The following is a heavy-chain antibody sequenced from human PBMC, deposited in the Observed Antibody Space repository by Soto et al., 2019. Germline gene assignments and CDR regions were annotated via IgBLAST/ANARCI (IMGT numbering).Heavy chain of an antibody. CDR1: GGTFSSYA. CDR3: ARSQGSSTSLEIYYYYYYGMDV. J-gene: IGHJ6*02. Sequence: QVQLVQSGAEVKKPGSSVKVSCKASGGTFSSYAISWVRQAPGQGLEWMGGLIPISDTTNYAQKFQGRVTITADESTSTASMELSRLRSEDTAVYYCARSQGSSTSLEIYYYYYYGMDVWGQGTTVTVSS. D-gene: IGHD2-2*01. CDR2: LIPISDTT. V-gene: IGHV1-69*01.